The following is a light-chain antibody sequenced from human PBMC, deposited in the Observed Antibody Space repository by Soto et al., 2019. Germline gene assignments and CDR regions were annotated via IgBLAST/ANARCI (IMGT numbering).Light chain of an antibody. CDR2: GAS. CDR1: QGISNS. J-gene: IGKJ1*01. V-gene: IGKV1-27*01. CDR3: QKYDSAART. Sequence: DVQMTQSPSSLSASVGDTVTITCRPSQGISNSLAWYQQRPGRVPKLLIYGASNLQSEVPSRFSGSGSGTDFTLTISSLQPEDVATYYCQKYDSAARTFGQGTKVDI.